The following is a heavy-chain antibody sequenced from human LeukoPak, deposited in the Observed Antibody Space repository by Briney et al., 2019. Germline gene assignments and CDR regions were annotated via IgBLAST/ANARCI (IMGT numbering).Heavy chain of an antibody. V-gene: IGHV3-74*01. CDR3: IRDFRSADL. J-gene: IGHJ5*02. CDR2: IYVDGRTT. Sequence: AGGSLRLSCVASGFTFSNYWMHWVRQPPGKGLVWVSRIYVDGRTTNYADSVKGRFTISRDNAKNTVYLEMNSLSVGDTATYYCIRDFRSADLWGQGTLVTVTS. CDR1: GFTFSNYW.